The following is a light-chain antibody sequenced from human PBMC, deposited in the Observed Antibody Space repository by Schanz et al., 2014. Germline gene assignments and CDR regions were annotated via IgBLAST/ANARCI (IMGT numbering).Light chain of an antibody. CDR2: DAS. J-gene: IGKJ4*01. CDR3: QQRDNWGLT. CDR1: QSVSGSY. Sequence: EIVLTQSPGTLSLSPGERATLSCRASQSVSGSYLAWYQHKPGQAPRLLIYDASTRATGIPARFSGSGSRTDFTLTISSLEPEDFAVYYCQQRDNWGLTFGGGTRVEIK. V-gene: IGKV3D-20*02.